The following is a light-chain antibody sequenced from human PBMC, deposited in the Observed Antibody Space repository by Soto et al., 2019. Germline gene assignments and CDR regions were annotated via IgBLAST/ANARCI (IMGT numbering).Light chain of an antibody. Sequence: DIQMTQSPSSLSASVGDRVTITCRASQSISSYLNWYQQKPGKAPKLLIYAASSLQSGVPSRFSGSGSGTEYTLTISNLQAEDFAVYYCQQFNNWPHTFGQGTKVDIK. V-gene: IGKV1-39*01. J-gene: IGKJ2*01. CDR3: QQFNNWPHT. CDR1: QSISSY. CDR2: AAS.